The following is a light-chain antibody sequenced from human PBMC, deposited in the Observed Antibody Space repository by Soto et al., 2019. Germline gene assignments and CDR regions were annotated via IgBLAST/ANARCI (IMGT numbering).Light chain of an antibody. V-gene: IGKV1-16*02. CDR3: PHYNSYPFT. J-gene: IGKJ3*01. CDR2: GAS. Sequence: DIQMTQSPSSLSASVGDRVTITCRASQDINNFLAWFQQKPGKAPKSLIYGASSLQSGVPSKFSGSGSGTDFTLTISDLQPEDFATYYCPHYNSYPFTFGPGTKVDIK. CDR1: QDINNF.